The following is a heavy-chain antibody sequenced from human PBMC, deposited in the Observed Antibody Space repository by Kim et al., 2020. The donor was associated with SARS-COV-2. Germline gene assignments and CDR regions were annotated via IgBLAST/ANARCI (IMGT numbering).Heavy chain of an antibody. V-gene: IGHV3-30*18. CDR1: GFTFSSYG. D-gene: IGHD6-13*01. J-gene: IGHJ6*01. Sequence: GGSLRLSCAASGFTFSSYGMHWVRQAPGKGLEWVAVISYDGSNKYYADSVKGRFTISRDNSKNTLYLQMNSLRAEDTAVYYCAKVSGAYSSSREGNYYY. CDR3: AKVSGAYSSSREGNYYY. CDR2: ISYDGSNK.